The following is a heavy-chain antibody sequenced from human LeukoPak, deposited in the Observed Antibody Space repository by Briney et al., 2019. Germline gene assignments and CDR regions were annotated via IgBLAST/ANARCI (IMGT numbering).Heavy chain of an antibody. Sequence: GASVKVSCKASGYTFTGYYMHWVRQAPGQGLEWMGWINPNSGGTNYAQKFQGRVTMTRDTSISTAYMELSRLRSDDTAVYYCASMLLGPLGYYYYYMDVWGKGTTVTVSS. CDR2: INPNSGGT. CDR1: GYTFTGYY. CDR3: ASMLLGPLGYYYYYMDV. V-gene: IGHV1-2*02. D-gene: IGHD2-15*01. J-gene: IGHJ6*03.